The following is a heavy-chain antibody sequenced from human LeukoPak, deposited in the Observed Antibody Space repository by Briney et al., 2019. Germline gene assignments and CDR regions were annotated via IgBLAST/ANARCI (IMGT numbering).Heavy chain of an antibody. CDR3: ATEVYSGGRAATLNQ. J-gene: IGHJ4*02. V-gene: IGHV3-30-3*01. CDR1: GFTLSDYI. Sequence: GGSLRLSCEASGFTLSDYIMHWVRQTPGKGLEWVSLITRDSSTKNYADSVRGRFTVSRDNSRNTLFLQVTSLRGDDTALYYCATEVYSGGRAATLNQWGQGTLVTVSS. D-gene: IGHD6-19*01. CDR2: ITRDSSTK.